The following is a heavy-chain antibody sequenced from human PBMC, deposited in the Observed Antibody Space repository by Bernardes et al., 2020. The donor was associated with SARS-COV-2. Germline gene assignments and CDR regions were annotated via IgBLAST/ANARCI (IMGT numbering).Heavy chain of an antibody. V-gene: IGHV3-53*01. CDR2: IDGVGST. J-gene: IGHJ4*02. CDR1: GFIVSGSY. Sequence: GGSLRLSCAASGFIVSGSYMSWVRQAPGKGLEWVSLIDGVGSTDYADSVKGRFTISRDTSKNTLYLQMTSLRAEDTAVYYCARGSGNYYFDYWGQGTLVTVSS. CDR3: ARGSGNYYFDY. D-gene: IGHD1-26*01.